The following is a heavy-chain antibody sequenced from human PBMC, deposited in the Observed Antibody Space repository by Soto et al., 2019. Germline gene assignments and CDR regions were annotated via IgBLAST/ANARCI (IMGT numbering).Heavy chain of an antibody. CDR3: ARVPAGYCSGGSGYVLFRPFDI. Sequence: QVQLQQWGAGLLKPSETLSLTCAVYGGSFSGYYWSWIRQPPGKGLEWIGEINHSGSTNYNPSLKSRVTISVDTSKNQFSLKLSSVTAADTAVYYGARVPAGYCSGGSGYVLFRPFDIWGQGTMVTVSS. CDR1: GGSFSGYY. J-gene: IGHJ3*02. V-gene: IGHV4-34*01. D-gene: IGHD2-15*01. CDR2: INHSGST.